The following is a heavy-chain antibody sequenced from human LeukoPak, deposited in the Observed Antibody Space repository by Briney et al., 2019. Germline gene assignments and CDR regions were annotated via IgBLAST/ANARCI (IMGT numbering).Heavy chain of an antibody. D-gene: IGHD2-15*01. Sequence: GGSLRLSCAASGFTLSGYSMIWVRQAPGKGLEWVSYISSSSSTIYYADSVKGRFIISRDNAKNSLYLQMNSLRAEDTAVYYCARDICSGGSCYGRWYYYMDVWGKGTTVTVSS. CDR2: ISSSSSTI. J-gene: IGHJ6*03. CDR3: ARDICSGGSCYGRWYYYMDV. CDR1: GFTLSGYS. V-gene: IGHV3-48*01.